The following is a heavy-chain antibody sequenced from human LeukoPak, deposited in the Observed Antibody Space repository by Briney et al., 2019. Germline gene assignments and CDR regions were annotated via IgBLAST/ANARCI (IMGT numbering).Heavy chain of an antibody. J-gene: IGHJ4*02. CDR1: GFTFSSYD. CDR3: AKFSAAALVPPDY. D-gene: IGHD6-13*01. CDR2: IWYDGSNK. V-gene: IGHV3-33*06. Sequence: GGSLRLSCAASGFTFSSYDMHWVRQAPGKGLEWVAVIWYDGSNKYYADSVKGRFTISRDNSKNTLYLQMNSLRAEDTAVYYCAKFSAAALVPPDYWGQGTLVTVSS.